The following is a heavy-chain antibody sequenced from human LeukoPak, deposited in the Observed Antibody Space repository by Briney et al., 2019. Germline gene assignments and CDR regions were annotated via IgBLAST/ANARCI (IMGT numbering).Heavy chain of an antibody. Sequence: GASVKVSCKPSVATSTSAVMNCVRQATGQGLEWMGWVNPNSANTGYAQKFQGRVTMTRNTSISTAYMELSSLRSEDTAVYYCAPAESSTETTDYYYMDVWGKGTTVTVSS. CDR2: VNPNSANT. V-gene: IGHV1-8*01. D-gene: IGHD1-1*01. CDR3: APAESSTETTDYYYMDV. CDR1: VATSTSAV. J-gene: IGHJ6*03.